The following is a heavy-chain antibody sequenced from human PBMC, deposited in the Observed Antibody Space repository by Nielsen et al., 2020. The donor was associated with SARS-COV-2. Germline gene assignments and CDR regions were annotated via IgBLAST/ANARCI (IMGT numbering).Heavy chain of an antibody. V-gene: IGHV3-23*01. CDR1: GGSISSYY. CDR3: AKISLLRYFDWSPDY. Sequence: GGSLRLSCTVSGGSISSYYWSWVRQAPGKGLEWVSAISGSGGSTYYADSVKGRFTISRDNSKNTLYLQMNSLRAEDTAVYYCAKISLLRYFDWSPDYWGQGTLVTVSS. D-gene: IGHD3-9*01. CDR2: ISGSGGST. J-gene: IGHJ4*02.